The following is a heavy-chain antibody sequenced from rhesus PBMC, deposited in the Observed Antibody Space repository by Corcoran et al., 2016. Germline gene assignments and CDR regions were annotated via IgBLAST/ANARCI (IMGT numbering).Heavy chain of an antibody. CDR3: ASGLNYGAPNFGLDS. CDR2: IGG. Sequence: QVQLKESGPGLVKPSETLSLTCTVSGDSIISGYAWSWIRQPPGKGVEWFGNIGGYYTPPLKSRVTISKDTSKNQFSLNLTSVTAADTAVYYCASGLNYGAPNFGLDSWGQGVVVTVSS. J-gene: IGHJ6*01. D-gene: IGHD1-26*01. CDR1: GDSIISGYA. V-gene: IGHV4-127*01.